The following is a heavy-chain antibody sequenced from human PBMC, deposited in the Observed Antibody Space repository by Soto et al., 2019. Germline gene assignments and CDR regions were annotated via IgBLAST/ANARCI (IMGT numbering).Heavy chain of an antibody. CDR1: GGTFSSYA. Sequence: SVKVSCKASGGTFSSYAISWVRQAPGQGLEWMGGIIPIFGTANYAQKFQGRVTITADESTSTAYMELSSLRSEDTAVYYCARVGAQYSCYDYVGDYWGQGTLVTVSS. V-gene: IGHV1-69*13. CDR3: ARVGAQYSCYDYVGDY. J-gene: IGHJ4*02. CDR2: IIPIFGTA. D-gene: IGHD5-12*01.